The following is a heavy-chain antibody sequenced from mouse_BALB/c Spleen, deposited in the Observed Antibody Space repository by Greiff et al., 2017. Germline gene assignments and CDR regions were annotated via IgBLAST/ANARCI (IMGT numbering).Heavy chain of an antibody. D-gene: IGHD2-10*02. CDR2: IRSKSNNYAT. V-gene: IGHV10-1*02. J-gene: IGHJ3*01. CDR1: GFTFNTYA. CDR3: VAYGNYFAWFAY. Sequence: EVQLVESGGGLVQPKGSLKLSCAASGFTFNTYAMNWVRQAPGKGLEWVARIRSKSNNYATYYADSVKDRFTISRDDSQSMLYLQMNNLKTEYTAMYYCVAYGNYFAWFAYWGQGTLVTVSA.